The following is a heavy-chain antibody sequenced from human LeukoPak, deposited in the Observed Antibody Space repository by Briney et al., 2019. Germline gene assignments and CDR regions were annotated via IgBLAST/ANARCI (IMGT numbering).Heavy chain of an antibody. CDR1: GGSFSGYY. D-gene: IGHD2-2*01. CDR3: ARGGSRLGYCSSTSCFPSVLRVQNNWFDP. J-gene: IGHJ5*02. V-gene: IGHV4-34*01. Sequence: PSETLSLTCTVSGGSFSGYYWSWIRQPPGKGLEWIGEINHSGSTNYNPSLKSRVTISVDTSKNQFSLKLSSVTAADTAVYYCARGGSRLGYCSSTSCFPSVLRVQNNWFDPWGQGTLVTVSS. CDR2: INHSGST.